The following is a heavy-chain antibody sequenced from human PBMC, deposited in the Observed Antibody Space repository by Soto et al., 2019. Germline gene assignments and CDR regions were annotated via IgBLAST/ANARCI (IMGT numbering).Heavy chain of an antibody. J-gene: IGHJ3*02. V-gene: IGHV1-69*13. CDR2: IIPIFGTA. CDR1: GGTFSSYA. Sequence: ASVKVSCKASGGTFSSYAISWVRQAPGQGLEWMGGIIPIFGTANYAQKFQGRVTITADESTSTAYMELSSLRSEDTAVYYCARDSGSYRDDAFDIWGQGTMVTVSS. CDR3: ARDSGSYRDDAFDI. D-gene: IGHD1-26*01.